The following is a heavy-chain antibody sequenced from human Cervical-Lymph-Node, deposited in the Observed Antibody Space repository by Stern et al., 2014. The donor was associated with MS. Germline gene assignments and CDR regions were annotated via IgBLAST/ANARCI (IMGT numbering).Heavy chain of an antibody. Sequence: MQLVQSGGGVIQPGGSLRLSCTAYGFTVSRDYMTWVRQAPGKGLEWVSLITNVGSTFYTDSVKGRFTISRDDSKNTVYLHMTSLRAEDTAMYYCARDTSSPERSDWWGQGTLVTVSS. D-gene: IGHD1-1*01. CDR3: ARDTSSPERSDW. CDR1: GFTVSRDY. CDR2: ITNVGST. J-gene: IGHJ4*02. V-gene: IGHV3-53*01.